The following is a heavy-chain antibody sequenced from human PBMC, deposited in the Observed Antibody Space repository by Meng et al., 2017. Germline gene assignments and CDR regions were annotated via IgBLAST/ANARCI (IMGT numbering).Heavy chain of an antibody. D-gene: IGHD3-9*01. V-gene: IGHV1-2*02. CDR2: INPNSGGT. J-gene: IGHJ3*02. CDR1: GYTFTGYY. CDR3: ARGIRYFDWLSSDAVDI. Sequence: ASVQVTCKASGYTFTGYYMHWLRQAPGQGLEWMGWINPNSGGTNHAQKFQGRVTMTRDTSISTAYMELSRLRADETAVYYCARGIRYFDWLSSDAVDIWGQGTMVTVSS.